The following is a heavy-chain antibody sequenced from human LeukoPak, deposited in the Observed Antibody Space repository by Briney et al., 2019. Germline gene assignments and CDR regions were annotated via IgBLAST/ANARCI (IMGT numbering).Heavy chain of an antibody. Sequence: SQTLSLTCSVSGGSISSGDYFWTWIRQPPGKGLEYIGYIYYSGTTYYNPSLKSRITMSVDMSANQFSLRLTSVSAADTAVYYCTRAYWIGFHFDSWGQGILVSVSS. V-gene: IGHV4-30-4*01. CDR3: TRAYWIGFHFDS. CDR2: IYYSGTT. D-gene: IGHD3-3*01. CDR1: GGSISSGDYF. J-gene: IGHJ4*02.